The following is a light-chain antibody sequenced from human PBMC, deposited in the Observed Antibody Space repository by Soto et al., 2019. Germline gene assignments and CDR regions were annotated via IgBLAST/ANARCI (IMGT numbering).Light chain of an antibody. Sequence: QSVLTQPPSVSGAPGQRVTISCTGSSSNIGAGYDVHWYQHLPGTAPKLLIYGNDQRPSGVPDRFSASKSGTSASLAINGLQSADEAVYYCAAWDDSLAWVFGGGTQLTVL. CDR3: AAWDDSLAWV. V-gene: IGLV1-40*01. CDR1: SSNIGAGYD. J-gene: IGLJ3*02. CDR2: GND.